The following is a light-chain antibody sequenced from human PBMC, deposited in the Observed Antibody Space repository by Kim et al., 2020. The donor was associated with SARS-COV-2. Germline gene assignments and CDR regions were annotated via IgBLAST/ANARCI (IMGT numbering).Light chain of an antibody. CDR3: QQYNNWPPWT. J-gene: IGKJ1*01. CDR1: QSVSNN. CDR2: GAS. V-gene: IGKV3-15*01. Sequence: APGERVIRSCSASQSVSNNLGWYQQRPGQAPRRLIYGASTRATDIPVRFTGSGSGTEFTLTISSLRSEDFAVYYCQQYNNWPPWTFGQGTKVDIK.